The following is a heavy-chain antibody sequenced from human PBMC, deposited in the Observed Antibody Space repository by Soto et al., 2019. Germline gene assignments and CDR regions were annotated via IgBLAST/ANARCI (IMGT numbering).Heavy chain of an antibody. CDR2: ISGSGGST. Sequence: GGSLRLSCAASGFTFSIYAMSWVRQAPGKGLEWVSAISGSGGSTYYADSVKGRSTISRDNSKNTLYLQMNSLRAEDTAVYYCAKDVPDIVVVPAATFFDYWGQGTLVTVSS. D-gene: IGHD2-2*01. V-gene: IGHV3-23*01. CDR1: GFTFSIYA. J-gene: IGHJ4*02. CDR3: AKDVPDIVVVPAATFFDY.